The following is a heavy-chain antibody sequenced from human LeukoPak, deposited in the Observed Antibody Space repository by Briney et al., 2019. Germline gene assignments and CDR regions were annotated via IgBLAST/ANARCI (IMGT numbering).Heavy chain of an antibody. Sequence: ASVKVSCKASGYTFTGYYMHWVRQAPGQGLEWMGIINPSGGSTTYAQKFQGRVTMTRDTSTSTVYMELSSLRSEDTAVYYCAREDERMVRGVTLVYWGQGTLVTVSS. CDR2: INPSGGST. CDR1: GYTFTGYY. CDR3: AREDERMVRGVTLVY. V-gene: IGHV1-46*01. D-gene: IGHD3-10*01. J-gene: IGHJ4*02.